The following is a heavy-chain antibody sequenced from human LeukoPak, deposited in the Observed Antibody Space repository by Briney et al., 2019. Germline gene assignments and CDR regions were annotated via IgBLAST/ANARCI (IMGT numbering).Heavy chain of an antibody. V-gene: IGHV3-23*01. Sequence: GGSLRLSCAASGFTFSSYAVSWVRQAPGKELEWVSAISGSGGGTYYADSVKGRFTISRDNSKNTVYLQMNSLSTEDTAVYYCAKTTTGYSSGRYPGWPVDYWGQGTLVTVSS. CDR1: GFTFSSYA. CDR2: ISGSGGGT. CDR3: AKTTTGYSSGRYPGWPVDY. D-gene: IGHD6-19*01. J-gene: IGHJ4*02.